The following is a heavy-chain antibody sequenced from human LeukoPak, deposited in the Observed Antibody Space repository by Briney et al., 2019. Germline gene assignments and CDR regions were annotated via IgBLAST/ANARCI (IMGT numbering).Heavy chain of an antibody. CDR2: INPSGGST. V-gene: IGHV1-46*01. Sequence: ASVKVSCKASGYTFTSYYMHWVRQAPGQGLEWMGIINPSGGSTSYAQRFKGRVTMTRDMTTRTVYMEMSSLKSDDTAVYYCARGGISQYQGDNWFDPWGQGTLVTVSS. D-gene: IGHD2-2*01. CDR1: GYTFTSYY. J-gene: IGHJ5*02. CDR3: ARGGISQYQGDNWFDP.